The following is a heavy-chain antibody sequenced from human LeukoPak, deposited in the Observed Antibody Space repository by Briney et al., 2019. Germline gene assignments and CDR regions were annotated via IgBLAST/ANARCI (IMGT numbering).Heavy chain of an antibody. CDR1: GGSFSGYY. CDR3: ARVGSYYYYGMDV. Sequence: SETLSLTCAVYGGSFSGYYWSWIRQPPGKGLEWIGEINHSGSTNYNPSLKSRVTISVDTPKNQFSLKLSSVTAADTAVYYCARVGSYYYYGMDVWGQGTTVTVSS. J-gene: IGHJ6*02. V-gene: IGHV4-34*01. CDR2: INHSGST.